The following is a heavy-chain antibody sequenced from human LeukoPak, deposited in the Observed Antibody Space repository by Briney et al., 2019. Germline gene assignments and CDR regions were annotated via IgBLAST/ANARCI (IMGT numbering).Heavy chain of an antibody. CDR1: GGTFISYA. V-gene: IGHV1-69*04. D-gene: IGHD2-15*01. J-gene: IGHJ6*02. CDR2: IIPILGIA. CDR3: ARDQKIVVVVAATHYYYGMDV. Sequence: SVNVSCKASGGTFISYAISWVRQAPGQGLEWMGRIIPILGIANYAQKFQGRVTITADKSTSTAYMELSSLRSEDTAVYYCARDQKIVVVVAATHYYYGMDVWGQGTTVTVSS.